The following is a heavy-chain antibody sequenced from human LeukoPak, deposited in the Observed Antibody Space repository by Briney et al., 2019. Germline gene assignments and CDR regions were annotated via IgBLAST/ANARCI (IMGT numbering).Heavy chain of an antibody. CDR2: ISPRGT. Sequence: SETLSLTCVMYGGSFTGYYWSWIRQSPGKGLEWIGEISPRGTKYNPSLKSRVTISLDTTKNQFSLILSSVTAADAAVYYCARGPYCGGDCYFASWGQGTLVTVSS. CDR3: ARGPYCGGDCYFAS. CDR1: GGSFTGYY. V-gene: IGHV4-34*01. D-gene: IGHD2-21*01. J-gene: IGHJ5*01.